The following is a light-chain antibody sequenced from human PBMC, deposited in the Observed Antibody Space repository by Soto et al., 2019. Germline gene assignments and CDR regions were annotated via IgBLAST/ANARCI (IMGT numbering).Light chain of an antibody. CDR2: KAS. Sequence: DIQMTQSPSTLSASVGDRVTITCRASQSIRSWLAWYQQKPGKAPKLLIYKASSLESGVPSRFSGSGSGTEFTLTMSSLQPDDFATYYCQQYDSYPWTFDQGTKVEIK. CDR3: QQYDSYPWT. CDR1: QSIRSW. J-gene: IGKJ1*01. V-gene: IGKV1-5*03.